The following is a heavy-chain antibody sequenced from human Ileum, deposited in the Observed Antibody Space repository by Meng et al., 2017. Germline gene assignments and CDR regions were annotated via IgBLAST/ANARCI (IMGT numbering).Heavy chain of an antibody. CDR1: GDSVSSNSAD. CDR3: ARVQVLYYYDSSGYYPTRQNYYYYGMDV. Sequence: QTPSLTCAIPGDSVSSNSADWNWTRQSPSRGLEWLGRTYYRSKWYNDYAVSVKSRITINPDTSKNQFSLQLNSVTPEDTAVYYCARVQVLYYYDSSGYYPTRQNYYYYGMDVWGQGTTVTVSS. J-gene: IGHJ6*02. D-gene: IGHD3-22*01. V-gene: IGHV6-1*01. CDR2: TYYRSKWYN.